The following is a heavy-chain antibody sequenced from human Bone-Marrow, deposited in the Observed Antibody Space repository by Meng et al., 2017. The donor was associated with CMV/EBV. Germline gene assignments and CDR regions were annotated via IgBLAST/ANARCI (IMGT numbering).Heavy chain of an antibody. CDR2: ISSSSSYI. Sequence: GGSLRLSCEASGSTFSSYSMNWVRQAPGKGLEWVSSISSSSSYIYYPDSVKGRFTISRDNAKNSVYLQMNSLRAEDTAVYYCAKDPYCSRTTCYHAFDIWGQGTMVTVSS. D-gene: IGHD2-2*01. V-gene: IGHV3-21*01. CDR3: AKDPYCSRTTCYHAFDI. CDR1: GSTFSSYS. J-gene: IGHJ3*02.